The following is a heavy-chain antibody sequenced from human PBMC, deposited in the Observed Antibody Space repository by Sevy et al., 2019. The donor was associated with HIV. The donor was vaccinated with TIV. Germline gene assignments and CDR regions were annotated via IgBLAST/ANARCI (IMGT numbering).Heavy chain of an antibody. D-gene: IGHD7-27*01. V-gene: IGHV4-4*07. J-gene: IGHJ3*02. CDR1: GGSISSYY. CDR2: IYTSGST. Sequence: SETLSLTCTVSGGSISSYYWSWIRQPAGKGLEWIGRIYTSGSTNYNPSLKSRVTMSVDTSRNQFSLKLSSVTAADTAVYYCARLGWTYKAFDIWGQGTMFTVSS. CDR3: ARLGWTYKAFDI.